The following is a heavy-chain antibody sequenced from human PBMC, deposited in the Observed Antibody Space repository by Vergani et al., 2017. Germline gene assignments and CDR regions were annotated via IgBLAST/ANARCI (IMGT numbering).Heavy chain of an antibody. CDR3: ARVNTETNGHLYYYYYMDV. Sequence: QVQLQQWGGGLLKPSETLSLTCVVNGGSFTSYHWTWILQSPGEGLEWVGDIDHTGRPDYNPSLKSRLTMSVDKPRNQFSLTLNSVTATDTAIYFCARVNTETNGHLYYYYYMDVWGQGTAVTVS. V-gene: IGHV4-34*01. CDR1: GGSFTSYH. CDR2: IDHTGRP. J-gene: IGHJ6*03. D-gene: IGHD4-11*01.